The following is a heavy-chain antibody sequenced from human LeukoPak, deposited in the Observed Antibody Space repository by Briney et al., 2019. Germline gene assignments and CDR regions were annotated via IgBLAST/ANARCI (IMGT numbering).Heavy chain of an antibody. CDR2: IKQDGSEK. Sequence: GGSLRLSCAASGFTFSNYWKSWVRQAPGKGLEWVANIKQDGSEKYYVDSVKGRFTISRDNAKNSLYLQMNSLRDEDTAVYYCAKDRYCSGVWGQGTLVTVSS. CDR3: AKDRYCSGV. V-gene: IGHV3-7*01. D-gene: IGHD2-15*01. J-gene: IGHJ4*02. CDR1: GFTFSNYW.